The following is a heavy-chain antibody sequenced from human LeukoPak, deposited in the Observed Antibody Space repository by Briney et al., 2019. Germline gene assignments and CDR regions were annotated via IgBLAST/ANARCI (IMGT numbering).Heavy chain of an antibody. CDR3: ARLSGGVTIGLDS. Sequence: GGSLRLSCAASGFTFSSYTMNWVRQAPGKGLEWVSSIISGSEYIYYIDSLKVRFTITRDNDKNSLYLQMNSLRAEDTAVYYCARLSGGVTIGLDSWGQGTLVTVSS. V-gene: IGHV3-21*06. D-gene: IGHD3-3*01. CDR2: IISGSEYI. CDR1: GFTFSSYT. J-gene: IGHJ5*01.